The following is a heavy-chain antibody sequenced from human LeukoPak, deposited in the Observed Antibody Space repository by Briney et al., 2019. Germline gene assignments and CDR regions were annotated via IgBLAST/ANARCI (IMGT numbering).Heavy chain of an antibody. Sequence: GGSLRLSCAASGFTFSAHYMTWIRQAPGKGLEWVSYISGWGATYYADSVKGRFTISRDNAKNSLCLQMNSLTADDTAVYYCARDPCVSGGGNSGAFDIWGQGTLVAVSS. D-gene: IGHD4-23*01. V-gene: IGHV3-11*04. CDR2: ISGWGAT. J-gene: IGHJ3*02. CDR1: GFTFSAHY. CDR3: ARDPCVSGGGNSGAFDI.